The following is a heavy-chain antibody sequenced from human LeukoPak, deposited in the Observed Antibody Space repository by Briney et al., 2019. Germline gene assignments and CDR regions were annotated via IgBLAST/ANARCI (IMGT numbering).Heavy chain of an antibody. Sequence: SETLSLTCTVSGGSISSYYWSWIRQPPGKGLEWIGYIYYSGSTNYNPSLKSRVTISVDTSKNQFSLKLSSVTAADTAVYYCASNSGSYYPYYYYYYMDVWGKGTTVIFSS. CDR2: IYYSGST. J-gene: IGHJ6*03. D-gene: IGHD1-26*01. CDR1: GGSISSYY. CDR3: ASNSGSYYPYYYYYYMDV. V-gene: IGHV4-59*08.